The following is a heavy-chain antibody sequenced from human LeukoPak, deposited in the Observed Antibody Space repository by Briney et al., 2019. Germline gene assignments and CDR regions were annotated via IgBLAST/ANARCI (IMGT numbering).Heavy chain of an antibody. CDR1: GYTFTSYD. V-gene: IGHV1-8*01. Sequence: GASVKVSCKASGYTFTSYDINWVRQATGQGLEWMGWMNPNSGNTGYAQKFQGRVTMTRNTPISTAYMELSSVRCEDTAVYYCARGRSYYDSSGSDYWGQGTLVTVSS. J-gene: IGHJ4*02. CDR3: ARGRSYYDSSGSDY. D-gene: IGHD3-22*01. CDR2: MNPNSGNT.